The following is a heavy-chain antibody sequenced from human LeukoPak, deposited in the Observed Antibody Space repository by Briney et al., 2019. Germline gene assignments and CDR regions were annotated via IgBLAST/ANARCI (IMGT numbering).Heavy chain of an antibody. CDR3: ARGYYDSSGSSWFDP. CDR2: IIPIFGTA. Sequence: SVRASCKASGGTFSSYAISWVRQAPGQGLEWMGGIIPIFGTANYAQKFQGRVTITTDESTSTAYMELSSLRSEDTAVYYCARGYYDSSGSSWFDPWGQGTLVTASS. V-gene: IGHV1-69*05. CDR1: GGTFSSYA. D-gene: IGHD3-22*01. J-gene: IGHJ5*02.